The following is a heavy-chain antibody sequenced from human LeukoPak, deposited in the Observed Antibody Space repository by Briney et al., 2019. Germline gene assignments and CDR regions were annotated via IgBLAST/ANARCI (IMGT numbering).Heavy chain of an antibody. Sequence: GGSLRLSCAASGFTFSSYNMNWVRLAPGKGLEWVSSISSSSAYIYYADSVRGRFTISRDNAKNSLYLQMNSLRAEDTAMYYCAKDDDWGRSNYWGQGTLVTVSS. CDR3: AKDDDWGRSNY. D-gene: IGHD3-16*01. CDR1: GFTFSSYN. CDR2: ISSSSAYI. V-gene: IGHV3-21*04. J-gene: IGHJ1*01.